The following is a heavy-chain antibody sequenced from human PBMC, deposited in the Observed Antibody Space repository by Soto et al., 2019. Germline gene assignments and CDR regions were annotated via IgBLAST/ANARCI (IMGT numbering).Heavy chain of an antibody. J-gene: IGHJ6*02. CDR3: ARDQRRVAVDYWDYYYYGMDV. CDR1: GGSISSYY. D-gene: IGHD6-19*01. CDR2: IYYSGST. Sequence: SETLSLTCTVSGGSISSYYWSWIRQPPGKGLEWIGYIYYSGSTNYNPSLKSRVTISVDTSKNQFSLKLSSVTAADTAVYYCARDQRRVAVDYWDYYYYGMDVWGQGTTVTDSS. V-gene: IGHV4-59*01.